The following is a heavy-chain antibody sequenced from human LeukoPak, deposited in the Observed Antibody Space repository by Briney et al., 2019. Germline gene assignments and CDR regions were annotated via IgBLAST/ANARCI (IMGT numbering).Heavy chain of an antibody. J-gene: IGHJ4*02. CDR1: GFTFSSYE. CDR2: ISSSGATM. V-gene: IGHV3-48*03. Sequence: GGSLRLSCAASGFTFSSYEMNWVRQAPGKGLEWVSYISSSGATMYYADSVRGRFTISRDNSKNSVYLQMTSLRAEDTAVYYCMRDDGGWPDFFDCWGQGTLVTVSS. CDR3: MRDDGGWPDFFDC. D-gene: IGHD3-3*01.